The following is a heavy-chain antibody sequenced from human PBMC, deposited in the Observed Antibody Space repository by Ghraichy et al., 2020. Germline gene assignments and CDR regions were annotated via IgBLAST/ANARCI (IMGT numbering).Heavy chain of an antibody. D-gene: IGHD6-19*01. J-gene: IGHJ6*02. V-gene: IGHV4-59*01. CDR1: GGSISSYY. CDR2: IYYSGST. Sequence: SETLSLTCTVSGGSISSYYWSWIRQPPGKGLEWIGYIYYSGSTNYNPSLKSRVTISVDTSKNQFSLKLGSVTAADTAVYYCARDGEGRAVAGTGDYYYYGMDVWGQGTTVTVSS. CDR3: ARDGEGRAVAGTGDYYYYGMDV.